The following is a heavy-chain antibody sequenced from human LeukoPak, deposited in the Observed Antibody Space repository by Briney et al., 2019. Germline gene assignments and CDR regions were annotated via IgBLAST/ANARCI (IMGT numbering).Heavy chain of an antibody. D-gene: IGHD2-2*01. J-gene: IGHJ3*02. Sequence: SGGSLRLSCAASGFTLSDFWMSWVRQAPGKGLEWVANIDQDGSDKNYVGSVKGRFTISRDDAKNSLFLQMNSLRAEDTALYYCAKDHRPQVFLWPAVAKGAFDIWGQGTMVTVSS. V-gene: IGHV3-7*03. CDR2: IDQDGSDK. CDR1: GFTLSDFW. CDR3: AKDHRPQVFLWPAVAKGAFDI.